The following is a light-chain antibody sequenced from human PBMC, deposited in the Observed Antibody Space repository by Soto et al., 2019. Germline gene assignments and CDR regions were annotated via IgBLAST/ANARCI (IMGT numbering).Light chain of an antibody. Sequence: EIVMTQSPATLSVSPGERATLSCRASQSVSSNLAWYQQKPGQSPRLLIYGTSTRATGIPARFGGSGSGTEFTLTISSLQSEDFAVYYCHQYNFWPTFGQGTKWIS. CDR2: GTS. J-gene: IGKJ1*01. CDR3: HQYNFWPT. CDR1: QSVSSN. V-gene: IGKV3-15*01.